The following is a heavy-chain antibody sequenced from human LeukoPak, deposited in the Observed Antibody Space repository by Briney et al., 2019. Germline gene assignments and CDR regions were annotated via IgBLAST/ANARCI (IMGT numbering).Heavy chain of an antibody. CDR1: GGSISSGGYS. V-gene: IGHV4-30-2*01. CDR3: ASTKYSSGY. D-gene: IGHD6-19*01. J-gene: IGHJ4*02. Sequence: SETLSLTCAVSGGSISSGGYSWSWIRQPPGKGLEWIGYIYHSGSTYYNPSLKSRVTISVDTSKNQFSLKLSSVTAADTAVYYCASTKYSSGYWGQGTLVTVSS. CDR2: IYHSGST.